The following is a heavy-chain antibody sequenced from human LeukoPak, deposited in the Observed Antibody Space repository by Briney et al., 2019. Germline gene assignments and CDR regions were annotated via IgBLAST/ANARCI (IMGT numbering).Heavy chain of an antibody. D-gene: IGHD3-3*01. V-gene: IGHV2-5*01. J-gene: IGHJ3*02. CDR1: GFSLSTSGVG. Sequence: SGPTLANPTQTLTLTCTFSGFSLSTSGVGVGWIRQPPGKALEWLALIYWNDDKRYSPSLKSRLTITKDTSKNQVVLTMTNMDPVDTATYYCAHGYDFWSGCDAFDIWGQGTMVTVSS. CDR2: IYWNDDK. CDR3: AHGYDFWSGCDAFDI.